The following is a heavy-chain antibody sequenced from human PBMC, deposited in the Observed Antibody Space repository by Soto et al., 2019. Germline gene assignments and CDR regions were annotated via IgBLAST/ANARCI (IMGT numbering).Heavy chain of an antibody. CDR1: GFTFSSYG. V-gene: IGHV3-30*18. CDR3: AKEAATIPGY. J-gene: IGHJ4*02. Sequence: TGGSLRLSCAASGFTFSSYGMHWVRQAPGKGLEWVAVISYDGSNKYYADSVKGRFTISRDNSKNTLYLQINSLRAEDTAVYYCAKEAATIPGYWGQGTLVTVSS. D-gene: IGHD5-12*01. CDR2: ISYDGSNK.